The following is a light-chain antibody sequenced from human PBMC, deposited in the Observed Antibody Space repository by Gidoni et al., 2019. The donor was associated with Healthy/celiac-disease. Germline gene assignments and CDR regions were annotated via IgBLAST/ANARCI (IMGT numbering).Light chain of an antibody. CDR3: QQYNNWPPVT. CDR1: QSVSSN. CDR2: GAS. V-gene: IGKV3-15*01. J-gene: IGKJ2*01. Sequence: EIVMTQSPATLSVSPGERATLSCRASQSVSSNLAWYQQKPGQAPRRLIYGASTRATGIPARFSGSGSGTEFTLTISSLQSEDFAVYYCQQYNNWPPVTFGQGTKMEIK.